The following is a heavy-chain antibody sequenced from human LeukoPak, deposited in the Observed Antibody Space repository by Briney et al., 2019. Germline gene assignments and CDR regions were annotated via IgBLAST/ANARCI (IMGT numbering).Heavy chain of an antibody. J-gene: IGHJ4*02. D-gene: IGHD1-1*01. Sequence: GGSLRLSCAASGFTFSIYWMSWVRQAPGKGLEWVANIKQDGSEKYYVDSVKGRFTISRDNAKNSLYLQMNSLRAEDTAVYYCARVATGIRSYFDYWGQGTLVTVSS. CDR2: IKQDGSEK. CDR3: ARVATGIRSYFDY. CDR1: GFTFSIYW. V-gene: IGHV3-7*01.